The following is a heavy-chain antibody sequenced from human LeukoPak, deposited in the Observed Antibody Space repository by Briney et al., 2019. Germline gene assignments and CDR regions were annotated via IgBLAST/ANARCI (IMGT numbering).Heavy chain of an antibody. V-gene: IGHV1-2*02. J-gene: IGHJ4*02. D-gene: IGHD3-22*01. CDR3: AREVYYYDSNGYYQPESFDY. CDR1: GYAFTCYY. CDR2: INPNSGGT. Sequence: ASVKVSCKASGYAFTCYYMHWVRQAPGQGLEWMGWINPNSGGTNYAQKFQGRVTMTRDTSISTAYMELSRMRSDDTAVYYCAREVYYYDSNGYYQPESFDYWGQGTLVTVSS.